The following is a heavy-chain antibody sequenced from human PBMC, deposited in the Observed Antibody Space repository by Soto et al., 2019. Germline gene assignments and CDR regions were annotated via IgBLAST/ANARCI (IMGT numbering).Heavy chain of an antibody. D-gene: IGHD1-1*01. Sequence: ASVKVSCKASGYTFTSYAMHWVRQAPGQRLEWMGWINPNSGGTNYAQKFQGRVTMTRDTSISTAYMELSRLRSDDTAVYYCARVKRELERQGYFDYWGQGTLVTVSS. J-gene: IGHJ4*02. CDR2: INPNSGGT. CDR1: GYTFTSYA. CDR3: ARVKRELERQGYFDY. V-gene: IGHV1-2*02.